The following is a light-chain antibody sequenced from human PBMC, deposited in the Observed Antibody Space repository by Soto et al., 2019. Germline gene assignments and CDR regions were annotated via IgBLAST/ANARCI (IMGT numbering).Light chain of an antibody. CDR2: DAS. Sequence: DIQMTQSPSTLSASVGDRVIITCRASQSISSWLAWYQQKAGKAPKLLIYDASNLEGGVPSRFSGSGSGTEFTLTISSLQPDDFATYYCQQYNSYSATFGQGTTVDIK. CDR3: QQYNSYSAT. J-gene: IGKJ1*01. V-gene: IGKV1-5*01. CDR1: QSISSW.